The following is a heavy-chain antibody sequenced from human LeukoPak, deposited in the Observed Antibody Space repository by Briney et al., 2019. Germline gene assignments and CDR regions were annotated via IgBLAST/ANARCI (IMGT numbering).Heavy chain of an antibody. D-gene: IGHD2-2*01. Sequence: PGGSLRLSCAASGFTFSSYGMHWVRQAPGKGLEWVAFIRYDGSNKYYADSVKGRFTISRDNYKNTLYLQMNSLRAEETAVYYCVSCCTTTCIIRFDLWGQGTLVNVSS. V-gene: IGHV3-30*02. J-gene: IGHJ4*02. CDR2: IRYDGSNK. CDR3: VSCCTTTCIIRFDL. CDR1: GFTFSSYG.